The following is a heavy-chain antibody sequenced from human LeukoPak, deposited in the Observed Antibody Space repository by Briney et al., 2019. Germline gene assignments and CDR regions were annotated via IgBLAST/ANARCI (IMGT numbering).Heavy chain of an antibody. CDR3: ARVHGEKAAAPLFDY. CDR2: IYPGDSDT. J-gene: IGHJ4*02. V-gene: IGHV5-51*01. D-gene: IGHD6-25*01. Sequence: GESLKISWKGSGYSFTSYWIGWVRQMPGKGLEWMGIIYPGDSDTRYSPSFQGQVTISADKSISTAYLQWSSLKASDTAMYYCARVHGEKAAAPLFDYWGQGTLVTVSS. CDR1: GYSFTSYW.